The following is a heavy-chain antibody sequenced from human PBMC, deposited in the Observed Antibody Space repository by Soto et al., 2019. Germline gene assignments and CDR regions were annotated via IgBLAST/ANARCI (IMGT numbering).Heavy chain of an antibody. CDR2: ITTKAYGGKT. CDR1: GFTFGYYA. CDR3: TRGINPSAWNLGY. D-gene: IGHD6-19*01. Sequence: PVRLSGTTSGFTFGYYAMNWVRLAPGKGLEWLGFITTKAYGGKTEFAASVKGRFTISRDDSKGIAYLQMNSLKPEDTALYYCTRGINPSAWNLGYWGQGT. J-gene: IGHJ4*02. V-gene: IGHV3-49*04.